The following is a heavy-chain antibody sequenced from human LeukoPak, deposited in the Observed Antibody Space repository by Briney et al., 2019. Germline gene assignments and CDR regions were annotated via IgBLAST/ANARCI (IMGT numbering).Heavy chain of an antibody. Sequence: GASVKVSCKASGYTFTSYYMHWVRQAPGQGLEWMGIINPSGGSTSYAQKFQGRVTITRDTSASTAYMELSSLTSEDMAVYYCAREYCNGGNCNWFDPWGQGTLVTVSS. CDR2: INPSGGST. CDR1: GYTFTSYY. CDR3: AREYCNGGNCNWFDP. V-gene: IGHV1-46*01. J-gene: IGHJ5*02. D-gene: IGHD2-15*01.